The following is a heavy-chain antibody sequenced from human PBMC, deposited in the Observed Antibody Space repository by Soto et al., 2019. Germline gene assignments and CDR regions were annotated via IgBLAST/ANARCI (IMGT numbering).Heavy chain of an antibody. Sequence: QVQLVESGGGVVQPGRSLRLSCAVSGFTFSSFTMHWVRQAPGKGLEWVAVISHDGSNKYYADSVKGRFTISRDNSKNTLYLQMNNLRAEDTAVYYCAREPNYGDYIFWFDPWGQGTLVTVSS. CDR1: GFTFSSFT. CDR3: AREPNYGDYIFWFDP. D-gene: IGHD4-17*01. CDR2: ISHDGSNK. V-gene: IGHV3-30-3*01. J-gene: IGHJ5*02.